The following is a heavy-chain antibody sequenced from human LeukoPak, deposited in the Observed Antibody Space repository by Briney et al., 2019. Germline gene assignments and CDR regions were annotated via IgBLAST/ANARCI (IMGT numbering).Heavy chain of an antibody. J-gene: IGHJ3*02. Sequence: GASVKVSCKVSGYTLTELSMHWVRQAPGKGLEWMGGFDPEDGETIYAQKFQGRVTMTEDTSTDKAYMELSSLRSEDTAVYYCATGDYDFWSGYRNDAFDIWGQGTMVTVSS. CDR1: GYTLTELS. V-gene: IGHV1-24*01. CDR3: ATGDYDFWSGYRNDAFDI. CDR2: FDPEDGET. D-gene: IGHD3-3*01.